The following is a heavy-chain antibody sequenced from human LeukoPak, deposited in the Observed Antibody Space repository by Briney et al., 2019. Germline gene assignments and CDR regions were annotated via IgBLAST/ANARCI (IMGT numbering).Heavy chain of an antibody. CDR1: GFTFGSYS. CDR2: ISTSSSYI. V-gene: IGHV3-21*01. J-gene: IGHJ6*04. CDR3: AREMDV. Sequence: GGSLRLSCAASGFTFGSYSMNWVRQAPGKGLEWVSFISTSSSYIDYADSVKGRFTISRDNAKNSLYLQMNSLRAEDTAVYYCAREMDVWGKGTTDTISS.